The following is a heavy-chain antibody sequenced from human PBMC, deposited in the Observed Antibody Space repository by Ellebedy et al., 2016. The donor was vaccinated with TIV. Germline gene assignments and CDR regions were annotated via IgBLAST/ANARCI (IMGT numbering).Heavy chain of an antibody. J-gene: IGHJ4*02. Sequence: GESLKISCAASGFTFSGSYMNWIRQAPGKGLEWLSYISGSGSDINYADSVKGRFTVSRDNAENSLYLQMNSLRAEDAAVYYCATEYSSSSHWGYWGQGTLVTVSS. CDR2: ISGSGSDI. CDR3: ATEYSSSSHWGY. CDR1: GFTFSGSY. D-gene: IGHD6-6*01. V-gene: IGHV3-11*06.